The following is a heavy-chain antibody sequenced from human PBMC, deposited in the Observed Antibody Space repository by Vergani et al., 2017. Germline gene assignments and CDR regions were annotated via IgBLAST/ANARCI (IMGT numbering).Heavy chain of an antibody. CDR3: ARLSSGWLSNNYFDY. V-gene: IGHV5-51*01. J-gene: IGHJ4*02. CDR2: IYPGDSDT. D-gene: IGHD6-19*01. Sequence: EVQLVQSGAEVKKPGESLKISCKGSGYSFTSYWIGWVRQMPGKGLEWMGIIYPGDSDTRYSPSFQGQVTISADKSISTAYLPWSSLKASDTAMYYCARLSSGWLSNNYFDYWGQGTLVTVSS. CDR1: GYSFTSYW.